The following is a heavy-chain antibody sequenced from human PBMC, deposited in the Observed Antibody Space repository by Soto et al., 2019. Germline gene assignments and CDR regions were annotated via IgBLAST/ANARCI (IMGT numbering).Heavy chain of an antibody. J-gene: IGHJ5*02. CDR3: ARGGCSSTSCSPGWFDP. CDR1: GGSISSGDYY. D-gene: IGHD2-2*01. Sequence: QVQLQESGPGLVKPSQTLSLTCTVSGGSISSGDYYWSWIRQPPGKGLEWIGYIYYSGSTYYNPSLKSRVTISVDTSKNQFSLKLSSVTAADTAVYYCARGGCSSTSCSPGWFDPWGQGTLVTVSS. CDR2: IYYSGST. V-gene: IGHV4-30-4*01.